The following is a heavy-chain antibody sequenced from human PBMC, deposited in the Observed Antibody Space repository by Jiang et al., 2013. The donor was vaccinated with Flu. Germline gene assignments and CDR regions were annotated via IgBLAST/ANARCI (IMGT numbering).Heavy chain of an antibody. CDR2: ISYDGSNK. D-gene: IGHD6-13*01. V-gene: IGHV3-30*03. CDR1: GFTFSSYG. Sequence: VQLLESGGGVVQPGRSLRLSCAASGFTFSSYGMHWVRQAPGKGLEWVAVISYDGSNKYYADSVKGRFTISRDNSKNTLYLQMNSLRAEDTAVYYCARAPYSSSWYPPYFQHWGQGTLVTVSS. CDR3: ARAPYSSSWYPPYFQH. J-gene: IGHJ1*01.